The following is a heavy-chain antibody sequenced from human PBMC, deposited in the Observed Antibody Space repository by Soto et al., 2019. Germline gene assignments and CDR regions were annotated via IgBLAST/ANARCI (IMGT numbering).Heavy chain of an antibody. CDR2: ISGYNGKT. Sequence: QVQLVQSGGEVKKPGASVKVSCKASGYMFNSYGMSWVRQAPGKGLEWMGWISGYNGKTEYAQRCQGRVTMSTETSTTTVYMELRSLRSDDTAVYYCARDETYSSVWYFEYWGQGTLGTVPS. V-gene: IGHV1-18*01. CDR1: GYMFNSYG. J-gene: IGHJ4*02. CDR3: ARDETYSSVWYFEY. D-gene: IGHD6-19*01.